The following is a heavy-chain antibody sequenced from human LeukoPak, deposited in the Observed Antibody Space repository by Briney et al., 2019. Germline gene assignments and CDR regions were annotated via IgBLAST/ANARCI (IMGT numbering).Heavy chain of an antibody. V-gene: IGHV3-66*01. CDR3: ARWDYGYYFDY. CDR2: IYSGGNT. CDR1: GFTVSSNY. J-gene: IGHJ4*02. D-gene: IGHD4-17*01. Sequence: PGGSLRLSCAASGFTVSSNYMSWVRQAPGKGLEWVSVIYSGGNTYYAGSVKGRFTISRDNSKNTLYLQMNSLRAEDTAVYHCARWDYGYYFDYWGQGTLVTVSS.